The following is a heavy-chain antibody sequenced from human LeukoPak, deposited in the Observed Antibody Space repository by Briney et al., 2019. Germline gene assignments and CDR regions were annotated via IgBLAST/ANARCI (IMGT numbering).Heavy chain of an antibody. J-gene: IGHJ6*03. V-gene: IGHV6-1*01. CDR3: ARGGYFDCSGYPNYYSYYYMDA. CDR2: TYYRSKWYT. D-gene: IGHD3-22*01. Sequence: SQTLSLTCAISGDSVSTNSGSWTWIRQSPSRGLEWLGRTYYRSKWYTHYAESVKGRIIINADTSQNQFSLQLNSVTPEDTAVYYCARGGYFDCSGYPNYYSYYYMDAWGKGTTVTVSS. CDR1: GDSVSTNSGS.